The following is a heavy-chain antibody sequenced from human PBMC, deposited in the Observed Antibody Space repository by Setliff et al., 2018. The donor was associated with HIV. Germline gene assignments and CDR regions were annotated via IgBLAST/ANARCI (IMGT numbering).Heavy chain of an antibody. J-gene: IGHJ4*02. V-gene: IGHV4-34*01. CDR3: ASLYYISSWTSYFDS. D-gene: IGHD3-10*01. Sequence: SETLSLTCAVYGGSFSGYYWGWIRQSPGKGLEWIGNVYYDGTTYYNPSLKSRVTLSVDTSKNQFSLELSSVTASDTAVYRCASLYYISSWTSYFDSWGQGTLVTVSS. CDR2: VYYDGTT. CDR1: GGSFSGYY.